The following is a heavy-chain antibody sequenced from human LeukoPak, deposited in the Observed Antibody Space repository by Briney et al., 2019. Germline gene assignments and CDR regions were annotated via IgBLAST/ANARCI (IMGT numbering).Heavy chain of an antibody. V-gene: IGHV3-48*04. D-gene: IGHD3-3*01. CDR1: GFTFSSYS. CDR3: ARGVAYFDY. Sequence: QAGGSLRLSCAASGFTFSSYSMNWVRQAPGKGLEWVSYVSSSSSTIYYADSVKGRFTISRDNAKNSLYLQMNTLRTEDTVVYYCARGVAYFDYWGQETLVTVS. CDR2: VSSSSSTI. J-gene: IGHJ4*02.